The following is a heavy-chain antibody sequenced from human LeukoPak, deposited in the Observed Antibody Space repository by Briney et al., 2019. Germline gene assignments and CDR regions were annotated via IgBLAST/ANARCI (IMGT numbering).Heavy chain of an antibody. CDR2: ISDSGATI. Sequence: TGGSLRLSCAASGFTFSRYGINWVRQAPGKGLEWVSGISDSGATIYYADSVKGRFTISRDNSKNMLYLQMHSLRPEDTAIYYCAKIRAARPGYWGQGTLVTVSP. CDR3: AKIRAARPGY. J-gene: IGHJ4*02. CDR1: GFTFSRYG. D-gene: IGHD6-6*01. V-gene: IGHV3-23*01.